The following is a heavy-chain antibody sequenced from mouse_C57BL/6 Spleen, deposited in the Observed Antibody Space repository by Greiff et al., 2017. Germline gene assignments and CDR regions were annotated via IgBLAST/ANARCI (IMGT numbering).Heavy chain of an antibody. D-gene: IGHD1-1*01. CDR2: ISSGSSTI. V-gene: IGHV5-17*01. J-gene: IGHJ2*01. Sequence: EVHLVESGGGLVKPGGSLKLSCAASGFTFSDYGMHWVRRAPEKGLEWVAYISSGSSTIYYADTVKGRFTISRDNAKNTLFLQMTSLRSEDTAMYYCARPGYYGSRGYFDYWGQGTTLTVSS. CDR3: ARPGYYGSRGYFDY. CDR1: GFTFSDYG.